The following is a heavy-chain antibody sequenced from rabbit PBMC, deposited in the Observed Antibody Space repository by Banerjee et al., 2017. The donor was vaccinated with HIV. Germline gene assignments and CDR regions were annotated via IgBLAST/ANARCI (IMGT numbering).Heavy chain of an antibody. J-gene: IGHJ4*01. CDR1: GLDFSSSYW. V-gene: IGHV1S45*01. Sequence: QEQLVEYGGDLVQPEGSLTLTCKASGLDFSSSYWICWVRQAPGKGLEWIGCIYAGSSGSTYYATWAKGRFTISSTSSTTVTLQMTSLTAADTATYFCARDRDTYGYAGYAYVPYYFNLWGPGTLVTVS. CDR3: ARDRDTYGYAGYAYVPYYFNL. CDR2: IYAGSSGST. D-gene: IGHD6-1*01.